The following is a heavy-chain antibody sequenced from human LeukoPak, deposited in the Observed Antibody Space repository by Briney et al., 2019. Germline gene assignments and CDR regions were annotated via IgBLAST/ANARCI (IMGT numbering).Heavy chain of an antibody. J-gene: IGHJ4*02. CDR2: INPSGSTT. Sequence: GGSLRLSCAASGFIFSNYEMNWVRQAPGKGLEWVSYINPSGSTTYYADAMQGRFTISRDISKNTVYLQLTSLRVEDTAVYYCARDPYSSGWYLYWGQGILVTVSS. CDR3: ARDPYSSGWYLY. CDR1: GFIFSNYE. D-gene: IGHD6-19*01. V-gene: IGHV3-48*03.